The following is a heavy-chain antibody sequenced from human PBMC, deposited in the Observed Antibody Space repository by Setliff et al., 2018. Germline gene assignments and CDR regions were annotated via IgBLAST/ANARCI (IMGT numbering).Heavy chain of an antibody. CDR3: ARDPEGGEFDI. V-gene: IGHV3-7*01. J-gene: IGHJ3*02. CDR1: GFSFSGSW. CDR2: IRPDGSGN. Sequence: GGSLRLSCSASGFSFSGSWMAWVRQAPGQGLEWVADIRPDGSGNFYVDSVRGRFTVSRDNARNSLFLQMNSLSAEDTAMYYCARDPEGGEFDIWGRGTLVTVSS. D-gene: IGHD2-21*01.